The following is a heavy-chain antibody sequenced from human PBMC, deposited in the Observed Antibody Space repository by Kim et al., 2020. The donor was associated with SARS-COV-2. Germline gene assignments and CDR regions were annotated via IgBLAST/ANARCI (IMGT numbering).Heavy chain of an antibody. J-gene: IGHJ6*04. CDR2: IYSGGST. Sequence: GGSLRLSCAASGFTVSSNYMTWVRQAPGKGLEWVSPIYSGGSTYYADSVKGRFTISRHNSKNTLYLQMNSLRAEDTAVYYGAGDLGPYGRDVWGTGTTVTVSS. CDR1: GFTVSSNY. CDR3: AGDLGPYGRDV. V-gene: IGHV3-53*04.